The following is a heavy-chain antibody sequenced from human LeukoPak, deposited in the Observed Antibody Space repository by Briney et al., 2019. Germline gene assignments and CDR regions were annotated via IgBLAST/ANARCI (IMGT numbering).Heavy chain of an antibody. CDR1: GSSFTSYW. D-gene: IGHD6-19*01. J-gene: IGHJ5*02. V-gene: IGHV5-51*01. CDR3: ARQDGPLAGRFDP. Sequence: GESLKISCKGSGSSFTSYWIGWVRQIPGKGLEWMGIIYPEDSDTRYSPSFQGQVTISADKSISTAYLQWSSLKASDTAMYYCARQDGPLAGRFDPWGQGTLVTVSS. CDR2: IYPEDSDT.